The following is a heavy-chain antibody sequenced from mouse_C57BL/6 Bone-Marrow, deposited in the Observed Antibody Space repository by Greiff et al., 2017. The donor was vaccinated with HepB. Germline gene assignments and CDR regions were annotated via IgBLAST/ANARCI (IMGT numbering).Heavy chain of an antibody. D-gene: IGHD2-1*01. CDR1: GYTFTSYW. CDR2: IHPNSGST. Sequence: VQLQQPGAELVKPGASVKLSCKASGYTFTSYWMHWVKQRPGQGLEWIGMIHPNSGSTNYNEKFKSKATLTVDKSSSTAYMQLSSLTSEDSAVYYCAREGLIYYGPFAYWGQGTLVTVSA. V-gene: IGHV1-64*01. CDR3: AREGLIYYGPFAY. J-gene: IGHJ3*01.